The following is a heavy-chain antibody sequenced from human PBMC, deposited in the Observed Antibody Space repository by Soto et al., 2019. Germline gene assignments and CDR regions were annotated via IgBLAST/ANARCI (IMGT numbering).Heavy chain of an antibody. Sequence: SGTLSLTCTGSGGSISSSSYYWGWVRQPPGKGLEWIGSIYYSGSTHYNPSLKSRVTISVDTSKNQFSLKLSSVTAADTAVYYCARRVIGIAVAGTVFDYWGQGTLVTVSS. CDR3: ARRVIGIAVAGTVFDY. V-gene: IGHV4-39*01. CDR1: GGSISSSSYY. CDR2: IYYSGST. J-gene: IGHJ4*02. D-gene: IGHD6-19*01.